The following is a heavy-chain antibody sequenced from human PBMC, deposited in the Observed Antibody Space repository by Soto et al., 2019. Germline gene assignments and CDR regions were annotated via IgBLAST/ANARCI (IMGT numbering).Heavy chain of an antibody. D-gene: IGHD5-18*01. J-gene: IGHJ4*02. CDR2: ISGSGAST. Sequence: PGGSLRLSCAASGFTFSSYAMSWVRQAPGKGLEWVSAISGSGASTYYADSVKGRFTISRDNSKNTLYLQMNSLRAEDTAVYYCAKALVRGYSYGPPDYWGQGTLVTVSS. V-gene: IGHV3-23*01. CDR3: AKALVRGYSYGPPDY. CDR1: GFTFSSYA.